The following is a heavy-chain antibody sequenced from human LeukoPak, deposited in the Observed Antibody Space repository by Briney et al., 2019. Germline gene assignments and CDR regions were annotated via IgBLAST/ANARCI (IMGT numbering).Heavy chain of an antibody. V-gene: IGHV3-33*01. CDR1: GFTFSSNG. CDR2: IWYDGSNK. D-gene: IGHD5-12*01. Sequence: GGSLRLSCAASGFTFSSNGVHWVRQAPGKGLERVAVIWYDGSNKYYADSVKGRFIISRDNSKNTLYLQMNILRAEDTAVYYCARDRDYDYLDYWGQGTLVTVSS. CDR3: ARDRDYDYLDY. J-gene: IGHJ4*02.